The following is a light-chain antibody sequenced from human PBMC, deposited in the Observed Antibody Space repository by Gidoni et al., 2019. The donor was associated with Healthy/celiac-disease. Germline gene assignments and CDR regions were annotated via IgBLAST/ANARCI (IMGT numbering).Light chain of an antibody. Sequence: NFMLTPPHSVSESPGKTVTISCTRSSGSIASNYVQWYQQRPGSSPTTVIYEDNQRPSGVPDRFSGSIDSSYNSASLTISGLKTEDEADYYCQSYDSSNPVVFGGGTKLTVL. V-gene: IGLV6-57*01. CDR1: SGSIASNY. CDR3: QSYDSSNPVV. J-gene: IGLJ2*01. CDR2: EDN.